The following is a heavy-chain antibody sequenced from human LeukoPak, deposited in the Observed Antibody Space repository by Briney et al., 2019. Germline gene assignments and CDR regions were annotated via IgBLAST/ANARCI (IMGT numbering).Heavy chain of an antibody. J-gene: IGHJ6*03. CDR1: GGSISSGGYY. D-gene: IGHD2-2*01. V-gene: IGHV4-61*02. CDR3: ARGVRCSSTSCYEPYYYYYMDV. CDR2: IYTSGST. Sequence: SETLSLTCTVSGGSISSGGYYWSWIRQPAGKGLEWIGRIYTSGSTNYNPSLKSRVTISVDTSKNQFSLKLSSVTAADTAVYYCARGVRCSSTSCYEPYYYYYMDVWGKGTTVTVSS.